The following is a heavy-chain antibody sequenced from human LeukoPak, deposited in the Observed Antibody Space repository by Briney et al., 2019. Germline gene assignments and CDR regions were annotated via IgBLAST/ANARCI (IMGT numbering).Heavy chain of an antibody. V-gene: IGHV5-51*01. J-gene: IGHJ6*03. Sequence: GESLKISCKHSEYSFPNYCIGWVRQMPGKGLEWMGIIYPDDSDTRYSPSFQGQVTISADTSISTAYMELSRLRSDDTAVYYCARVGAVAPVDYYYYYMDVWGKGTTVTVSS. CDR3: ARVGAVAPVDYYYYYMDV. CDR1: EYSFPNYC. CDR2: IYPDDSDT. D-gene: IGHD6-19*01.